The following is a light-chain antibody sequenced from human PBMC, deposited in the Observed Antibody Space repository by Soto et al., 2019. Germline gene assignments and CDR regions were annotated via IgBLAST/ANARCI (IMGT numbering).Light chain of an antibody. CDR3: AARDDSVSGPNYV. CDR1: SSNIGSNY. V-gene: IGLV1-47*01. J-gene: IGLJ1*01. Sequence: QSVVTKPPSATGTPGQTVSNSCSGSSSNIGSNYVSWYQQLPGTAPRLLIYRNNQRPSGVPERFSGSKSGTSASLAISGLRSEDEADYYCAARDDSVSGPNYVFGTGTKVTVL. CDR2: RNN.